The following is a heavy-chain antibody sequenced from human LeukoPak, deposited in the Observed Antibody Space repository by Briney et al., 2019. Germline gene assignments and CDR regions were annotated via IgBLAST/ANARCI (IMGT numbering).Heavy chain of an antibody. V-gene: IGHV1-18*01. CDR2: ISAYNGNT. Sequence: GASVKVSCKASGYTFTSYGISWVRQAPGQGLEWMGWISAYNGNTNYAQKLQGGVTMTTDTSTSTAYMEPRSLRSDDTAVYYCARVSADDYYYYYYYMDVWGKGTTVTVSS. CDR3: ARVSADDYYYYYYYMDV. CDR1: GYTFTSYG. D-gene: IGHD1-1*01. J-gene: IGHJ6*03.